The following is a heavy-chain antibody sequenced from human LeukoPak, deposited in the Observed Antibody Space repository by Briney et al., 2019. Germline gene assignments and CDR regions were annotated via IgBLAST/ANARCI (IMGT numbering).Heavy chain of an antibody. CDR1: GFTFSNYW. CDR2: IKQDGSER. J-gene: IGHJ4*02. V-gene: IGHV3-7*01. D-gene: IGHD1-7*01. CDR3: ASRAGKPGNTPWCFDY. Sequence: GGSLRLSCAASGFTFSNYWMTWIRQAPGKGPEWVANIKQDGSERNYVDSVKGRFTIARDNTKNSLYLQMTSLRGEDTAVYYCASRAGKPGNTPWCFDYWGQGALVTVSS.